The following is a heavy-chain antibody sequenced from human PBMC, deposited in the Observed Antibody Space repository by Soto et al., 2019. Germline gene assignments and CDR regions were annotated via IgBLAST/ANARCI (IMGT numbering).Heavy chain of an antibody. CDR2: ISSTTNYI. V-gene: IGHV3-21*06. CDR1: GFTFTRYS. CDR3: ARESEDRTSNFDY. Sequence: GGSLRLSSAASGFTFTRYSMNWVRQAPGKGLEWVSSISSTTNYIYYGDSMKGRFTISRDNAKNSLYLEMNSLRAEDTDVYYCARESEDRTSNFDYWGQGTLVTVSS. J-gene: IGHJ4*02.